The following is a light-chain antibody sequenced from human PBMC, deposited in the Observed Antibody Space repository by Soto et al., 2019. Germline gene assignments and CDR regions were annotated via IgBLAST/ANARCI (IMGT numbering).Light chain of an antibody. Sequence: EVVLTQAPATLSLSPGERATLSCRASESIGNYFTWYQQKLGQAPKLLIYDASHRAIGIPGRFSGDGSGTDFTLTISSLEPEDFAVYYCQWRSYWPTLLPFGGGTKVEIK. V-gene: IGKV3-11*01. CDR2: DAS. CDR1: ESIGNY. CDR3: QWRSYWPTLLP. J-gene: IGKJ4*01.